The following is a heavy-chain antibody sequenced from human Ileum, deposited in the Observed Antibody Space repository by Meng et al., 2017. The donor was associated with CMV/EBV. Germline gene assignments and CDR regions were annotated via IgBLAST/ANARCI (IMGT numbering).Heavy chain of an antibody. CDR3: ARDLYSTSTWYRGFDP. D-gene: IGHD6-13*01. Sequence: SIGSTNYYWGWIGQPPGKGLGWIGSIYYSGSTYYNPSLKSRVTISVDTSKNQFSLKLTSVTAADTAVYYCARDLYSTSTWYRGFDPWGQGTLVTVSS. CDR2: IYYSGST. V-gene: IGHV4-39*07. J-gene: IGHJ5*02. CDR1: SIGSTNYY.